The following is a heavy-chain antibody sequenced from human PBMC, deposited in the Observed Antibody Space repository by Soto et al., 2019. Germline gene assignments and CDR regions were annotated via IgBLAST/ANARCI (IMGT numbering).Heavy chain of an antibody. Sequence: QVQLQEPGPGLVKPSGTLSLTCAVPSGSISSSNWWSWVRQPPGKVLEWIGEIYNSGSTNYNPSLNRRVNISVDESKNQFSLKLSSVTAADTAVYYCARPHMITFGGVLSNYAFDIWGQGTMVTVSS. CDR1: SGSISSSNW. CDR2: IYNSGST. V-gene: IGHV4-4*02. D-gene: IGHD3-16*01. J-gene: IGHJ3*02. CDR3: ARPHMITFGGVLSNYAFDI.